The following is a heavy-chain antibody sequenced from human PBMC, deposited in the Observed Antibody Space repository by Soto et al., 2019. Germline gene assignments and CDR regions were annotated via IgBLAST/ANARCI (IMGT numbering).Heavy chain of an antibody. J-gene: IGHJ3*02. CDR2: IPYDASNK. CDR1: GFTFSSHA. D-gene: IGHD3-10*01. V-gene: IGHV3-30-3*01. CDR3: AAERGEVAFDI. Sequence: GGSLRLSCAASGFTFSSHAMHWVRQAPGKGLEWVAVIPYDASNKYYADSVKGRFTISRDNSKNTLSLQMNSLRAEDTAIYYCAAERGEVAFDIWGQGTVVTVSS.